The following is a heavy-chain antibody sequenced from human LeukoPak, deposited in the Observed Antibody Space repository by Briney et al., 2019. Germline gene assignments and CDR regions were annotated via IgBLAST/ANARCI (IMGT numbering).Heavy chain of an antibody. CDR1: GASITSHY. CDR3: ARPTSSGWYYFDY. D-gene: IGHD6-19*01. Sequence: SETLSLTCSVSGASITSHYWGWIRQPPGKGLGWIGYISNSGRTNYSPSLKSRVTISVDTSKSQFSLKLTSVTPADTAVYYRARPTSSGWYYFDYWGQGTLVTVSS. V-gene: IGHV4-59*11. J-gene: IGHJ4*02. CDR2: ISNSGRT.